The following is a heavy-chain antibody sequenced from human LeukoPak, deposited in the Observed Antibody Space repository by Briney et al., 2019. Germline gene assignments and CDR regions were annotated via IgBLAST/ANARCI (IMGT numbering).Heavy chain of an antibody. CDR1: GFTFSSYA. J-gene: IGHJ4*02. D-gene: IGHD1-26*01. V-gene: IGHV3-30*18. CDR3: AKGGPTGSNYFDF. CDR2: ISYDGSNK. Sequence: GGSLRLSCAASGFTFSSYAMSWVRQAPGKGLEWVAVISYDGSNKYYADSVKGRFTISRGNSKNTLYLQMNSLRAEDTAVYYCAKGGPTGSNYFDFWGQGTLVTVSS.